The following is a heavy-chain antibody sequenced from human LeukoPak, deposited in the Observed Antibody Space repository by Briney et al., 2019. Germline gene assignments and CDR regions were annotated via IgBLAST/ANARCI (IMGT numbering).Heavy chain of an antibody. CDR3: ARFRVTEAFDI. CDR2: IILIFGTA. J-gene: IGHJ3*02. Sequence: ASVKVSCKASVGTFSSYAISWVPQAPGQGLEWMGRIILIFGTANYAQKFQGRVTITTDESTSTAYMELSSLRSEDTAVYYCARFRVTEAFDIWGQGTMVTVSS. CDR1: VGTFSSYA. V-gene: IGHV1-69*05. D-gene: IGHD2-21*02.